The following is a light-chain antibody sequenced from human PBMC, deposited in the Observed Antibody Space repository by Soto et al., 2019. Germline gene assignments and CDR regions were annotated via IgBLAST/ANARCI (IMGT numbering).Light chain of an antibody. CDR3: QSYDSSLSAWKV. J-gene: IGLJ3*02. V-gene: IGLV1-40*01. Sequence: QSVLTPPPSVSGAPGQRVSISCTGTNTNIGAGYDVNWYQLLPGTAPKLLIYANINRPSGVPDRFSGSKSGASAFLVITGLQAEDEADYYCQSYDSSLSAWKVFGAGTKLTVL. CDR2: ANI. CDR1: NTNIGAGYD.